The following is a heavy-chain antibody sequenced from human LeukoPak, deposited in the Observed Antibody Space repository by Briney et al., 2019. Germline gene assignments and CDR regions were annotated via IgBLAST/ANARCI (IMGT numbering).Heavy chain of an antibody. J-gene: IGHJ4*02. D-gene: IGHD3-10*01. CDR2: ISGDGDST. CDR3: AKDFGRNLGGPGY. Sequence: GGSLRLSCAASGFTFSSYDMNWVRQAPGGGLEWVSGISGDGDSTYYADSVKGRFAISRDNSKSTLYLQMNSLRAEDTAVYYCAKDFGRNLGGPGYWGRGTLVTVSS. CDR1: GFTFSSYD. V-gene: IGHV3-23*01.